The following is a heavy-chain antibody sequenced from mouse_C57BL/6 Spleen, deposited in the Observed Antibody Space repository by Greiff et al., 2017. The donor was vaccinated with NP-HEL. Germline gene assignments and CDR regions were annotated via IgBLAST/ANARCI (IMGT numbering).Heavy chain of an antibody. Sequence: QVQLQHPGAELVKPGASVKLSCKASGYTFTSYWMQWVKQRPGQGLEWIGEIDPSDSYTNYNQKFKGKATLTVDTSSSTAYMQLSSLTSEDSAVYYCARGVYGSSHWYFDVWGTGTTVTVSS. D-gene: IGHD1-1*01. CDR3: ARGVYGSSHWYFDV. CDR2: IDPSDSYT. V-gene: IGHV1-50*01. CDR1: GYTFTSYW. J-gene: IGHJ1*03.